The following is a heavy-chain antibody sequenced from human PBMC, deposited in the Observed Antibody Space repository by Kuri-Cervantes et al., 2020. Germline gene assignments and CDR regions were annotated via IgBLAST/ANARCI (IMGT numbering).Heavy chain of an antibody. CDR2: ISYDGSNK. CDR1: GFTFSSYA. Sequence: GGSLRLSCAASGFTFSSYAMHWVRQAPGKGLEWVAVISYDGSNKYYADSVKGRFTISRDNSKNTLYLQMNSLRAEDTAVYYCARDSQRGPRGGSCTDYWGQGTRVTGYS. CDR3: ARDSQRGPRGGSCTDY. D-gene: IGHD2-15*01. J-gene: IGHJ4*02. V-gene: IGHV3-30-3*01.